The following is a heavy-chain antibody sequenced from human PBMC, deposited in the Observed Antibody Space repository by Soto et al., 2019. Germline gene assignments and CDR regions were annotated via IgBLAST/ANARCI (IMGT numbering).Heavy chain of an antibody. V-gene: IGHV4-38-2*01. J-gene: IGHJ4*02. CDR2: MSHSGST. CDR3: ARALVVVVKNYFDY. Sequence: PSETLSLTCAVSGFSISDAYYWGWIRQPPGKGLEWIGSMSHSGSTYYNPSLKSRVTISKDTSKNQFSLKLTSVTAADTVVYYCARALVVVVKNYFDYWGQGTLVTVSS. D-gene: IGHD3-22*01. CDR1: GFSISDAYY.